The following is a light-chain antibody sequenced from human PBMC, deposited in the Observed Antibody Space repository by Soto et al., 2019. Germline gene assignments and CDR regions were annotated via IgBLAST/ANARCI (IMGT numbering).Light chain of an antibody. Sequence: EIVLTQSPGTVSLTPGERATLSCRASQSVSSRLAWYQQKPGQAPRLLISGASSRATGIPDRFSGSGSATDFTLTVSRLEPEDFALYYCQHYGSSPITFGQGTRLEIK. CDR3: QHYGSSPIT. CDR1: QSVSSR. V-gene: IGKV3-20*01. J-gene: IGKJ5*01. CDR2: GAS.